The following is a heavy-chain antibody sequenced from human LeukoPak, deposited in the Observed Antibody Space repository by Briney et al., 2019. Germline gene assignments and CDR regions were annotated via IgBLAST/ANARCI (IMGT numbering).Heavy chain of an antibody. J-gene: IGHJ4*02. CDR2: INTDGRIK. Sequence: GGSLRLSRAASGFTFCNYWMHCVRQAPGKGLVWVSRINTDGRIKRFADSVKGRFTISRDNAENTLYLQMNSLRAEDTAVYYCARNWNDGWESDYWGQGTLVTVPS. D-gene: IGHD1-1*01. CDR3: ARNWNDGWESDY. CDR1: GFTFCNYW. V-gene: IGHV3-74*01.